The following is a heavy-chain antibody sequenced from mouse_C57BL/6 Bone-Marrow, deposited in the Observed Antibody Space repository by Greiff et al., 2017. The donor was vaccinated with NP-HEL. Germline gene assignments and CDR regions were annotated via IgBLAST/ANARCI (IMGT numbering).Heavy chain of an antibody. Sequence: EVKLVESGGGLVQPGGSMKLSCAASGFTFSDAWMDWVRQSPETGLEWVAEIRNKANNHATYYAESVKGRFTISRDDSKSSVYLQMNSLRAEDTGIYYCAIYYYGSSYGAYWGQGTLVTVSA. CDR3: AIYYYGSSYGAY. J-gene: IGHJ3*01. D-gene: IGHD1-1*01. CDR1: GFTFSDAW. V-gene: IGHV6-6*01. CDR2: IRNKANNHAT.